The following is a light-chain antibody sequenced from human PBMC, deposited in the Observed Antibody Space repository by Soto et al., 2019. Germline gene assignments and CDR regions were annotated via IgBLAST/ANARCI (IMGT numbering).Light chain of an antibody. J-gene: IGKJ2*01. CDR3: QEYNNWPPLYT. CDR1: QSVSSN. Sequence: EIVMTQSPATLSVSPGERATLSCRASQSVSSNLAWYQQKPCQAPRLLIYGASPRATGIPARFSGSGSGTEFTLTISSLQSEDFAVYYCQEYNNWPPLYTFGHGTKLESK. CDR2: GAS. V-gene: IGKV3-15*01.